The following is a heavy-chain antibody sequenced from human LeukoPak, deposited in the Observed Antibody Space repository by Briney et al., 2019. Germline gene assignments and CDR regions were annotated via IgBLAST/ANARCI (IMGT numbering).Heavy chain of an antibody. J-gene: IGHJ3*02. Sequence: ASVKVSCKASGGTFSSYAISWVRQAPGQGLEWMGRIIPILGIANYAQKFQGRVTITADKSTCTAYMELSSLRSEDTAVYYCARVRAGATTSGAFDIWGQGTMVTVSS. CDR2: IIPILGIA. CDR1: GGTFSSYA. D-gene: IGHD1-26*01. CDR3: ARVRAGATTSGAFDI. V-gene: IGHV1-69*04.